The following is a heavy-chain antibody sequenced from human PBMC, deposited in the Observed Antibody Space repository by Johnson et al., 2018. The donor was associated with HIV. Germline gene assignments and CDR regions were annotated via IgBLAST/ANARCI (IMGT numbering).Heavy chain of an antibody. CDR1: GFTFSSYG. J-gene: IGHJ3*02. Sequence: QVQLVESGGGVVQPGGSLRLSCAASGFTFSSYGMHWVRQSPGKGLAWVAFIRYDGSNKYYGDSVKGRFTTFRDNSKNTLYLQMNSLRAEDTAVYYCAKSPRPYSSGWYGDAFDIWGQGTMVTVSS. CDR3: AKSPRPYSSGWYGDAFDI. D-gene: IGHD6-19*01. V-gene: IGHV3-30*02. CDR2: IRYDGSNK.